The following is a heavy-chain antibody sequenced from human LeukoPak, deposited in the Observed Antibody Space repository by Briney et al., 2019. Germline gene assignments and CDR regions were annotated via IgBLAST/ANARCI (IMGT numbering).Heavy chain of an antibody. CDR3: ARIKGLHSSPTHYYYMDV. CDR1: GGSISNYY. Sequence: SETLSLTCTVSGGSISNYYWTRIRQPPGKGLEWIAYMYYSGSTNYNPSLKSRVTISVDTSKNQFSLKLSSVTVADTAVYYCARIKGLHSSPTHYYYMDVWGKGTTVTVSS. D-gene: IGHD6-13*01. V-gene: IGHV4-59*01. CDR2: MYYSGST. J-gene: IGHJ6*03.